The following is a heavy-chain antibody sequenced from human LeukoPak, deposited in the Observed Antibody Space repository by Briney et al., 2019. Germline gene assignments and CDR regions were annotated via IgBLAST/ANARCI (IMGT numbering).Heavy chain of an antibody. D-gene: IGHD3-16*01. J-gene: IGHJ3*02. CDR2: ISGYTGNT. CDR3: ARPRSLMTRDAFDI. Sequence: GASVKVSCKASGYTFTNYDISWVRQAPGQGLEWMGWISGYTGNTNYAQNLQGRVTMTTDTSTSTVYLELRSLRSDDTAVYYCARPRSLMTRDAFDIWGQGTMVTVSS. CDR1: GYTFTNYD. V-gene: IGHV1-18*01.